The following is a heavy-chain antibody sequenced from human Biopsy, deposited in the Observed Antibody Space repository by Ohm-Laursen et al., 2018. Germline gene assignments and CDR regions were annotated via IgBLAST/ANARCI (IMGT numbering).Heavy chain of an antibody. CDR3: ARDGEAKYCRHGVCPSDY. V-gene: IGHV3-21*01. CDR2: ISASGNHI. D-gene: IGHD2-8*01. CDR1: GFTFSGFS. J-gene: IGHJ4*02. Sequence: SLRLSCSAPGFTFSGFSMNWVRQAPGKGLEWVSSISASGNHIYYTDSVKGRFTVSRDNGKNSLDLQMNGLRGEDTAVYYCARDGEAKYCRHGVCPSDYWGQGTLVTVSS.